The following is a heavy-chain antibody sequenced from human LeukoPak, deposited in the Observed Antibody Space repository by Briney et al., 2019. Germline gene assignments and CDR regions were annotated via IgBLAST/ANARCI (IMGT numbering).Heavy chain of an antibody. CDR2: ISAYNGNT. CDR3: ARGGRRLFQLISDY. V-gene: IGHV1-18*01. D-gene: IGHD3-22*01. J-gene: IGHJ4*02. Sequence: GASVKVSCKASGYTFTSYGISWERQAPGQGLEWMGWISAYNGNTNYAQKLQGRVTMTTDSSTSTAYMELRSLRSDDTAVYYCARGGRRLFQLISDYWGQGTLVTVSS. CDR1: GYTFTSYG.